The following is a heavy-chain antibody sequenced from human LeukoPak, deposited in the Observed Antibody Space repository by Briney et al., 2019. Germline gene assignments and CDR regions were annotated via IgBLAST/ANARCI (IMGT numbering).Heavy chain of an antibody. V-gene: IGHV7-4-1*02. J-gene: IGHJ4*02. Sequence: ASVKVSCKASGYTFNNYAMNWVRQAPGQGLEWMGWINTNTGNPTYAQGFTGRFVFSLDTSVSTAYLQISSLKAEDTAVYYCARDLRHYYDSSGYYASNYWGQGTLVTVSS. D-gene: IGHD3-22*01. CDR2: INTNTGNP. CDR1: GYTFNNYA. CDR3: ARDLRHYYDSSGYYASNY.